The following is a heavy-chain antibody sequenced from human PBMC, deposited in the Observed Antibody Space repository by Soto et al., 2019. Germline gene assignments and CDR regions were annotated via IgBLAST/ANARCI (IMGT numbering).Heavy chain of an antibody. CDR1: GGTFNNYA. J-gene: IGHJ3*02. CDR3: ARGDYFDGRGYGASAI. V-gene: IGHV1-69*01. D-gene: IGHD3-22*01. Sequence: QVQLVQSGAEVKKPGSSVNVSCKASGGTFNNYAISWVRQAPGQGLEWMGGLIPILGTPHYAQNFQGRVTISADESTPTGHMEVSSLRSEDTAVYYCARGDYFDGRGYGASAILGEGTLVTVSS. CDR2: LIPILGTP.